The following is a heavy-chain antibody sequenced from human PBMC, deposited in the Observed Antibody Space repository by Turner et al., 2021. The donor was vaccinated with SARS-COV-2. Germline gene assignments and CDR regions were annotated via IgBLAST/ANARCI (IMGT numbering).Heavy chain of an antibody. CDR3: AKAQLGYYLGVDY. J-gene: IGHJ4*02. CDR2: SSGSGGST. Sequence: EVHLLESGGGLVQPGGSLRLPCAASGFTFSSYVMSWVRQAPGKGLEWVSGSSGSGGSTYYADSVKGRFTISRDNSKNTLYLQMNSLRAEDTAVYYCAKAQLGYYLGVDYWGQGTLVTVSS. V-gene: IGHV3-23*01. D-gene: IGHD3-3*01. CDR1: GFTFSSYV.